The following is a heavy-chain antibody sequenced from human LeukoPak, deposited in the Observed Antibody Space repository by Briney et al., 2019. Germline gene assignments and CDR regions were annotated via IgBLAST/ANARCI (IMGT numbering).Heavy chain of an antibody. CDR2: IIPIFGTA. D-gene: IGHD3-3*01. CDR1: GGTFSSYA. V-gene: IGHV1-69*06. J-gene: IGHJ2*01. CDR3: ARVGKTITIFGVVTEIIRNWYFDL. Sequence: ASVKVSCKASGGTFSSYAISWVRQAPGQGLEWMGGIIPIFGTANYAQKFQGRVTITADKSTSTAYMELRSLRSDDTAVYYCARVGKTITIFGVVTEIIRNWYFDLWGRGTLVTVSS.